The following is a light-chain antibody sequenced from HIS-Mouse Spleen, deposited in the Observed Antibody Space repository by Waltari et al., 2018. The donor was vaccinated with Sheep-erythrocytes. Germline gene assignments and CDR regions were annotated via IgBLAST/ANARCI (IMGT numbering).Light chain of an antibody. CDR3: CSYAGSYNHV. CDR1: SSNIGSNT. Sequence: QSVLTQPPSASGSQPGQRVTISCSGSSSNIGSNTVNWYQQLPGTAPKLPIYSNKQRPSGVPDRFSGSKSGTSASLAISGLQSEDEADYYCCSYAGSYNHVFATGTKVTVL. CDR2: SNK. V-gene: IGLV1-44*01. J-gene: IGLJ1*01.